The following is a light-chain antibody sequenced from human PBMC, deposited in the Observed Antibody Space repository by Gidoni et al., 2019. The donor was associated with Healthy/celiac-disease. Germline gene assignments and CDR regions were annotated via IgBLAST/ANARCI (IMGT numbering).Light chain of an antibody. J-gene: IGKJ1*01. CDR1: QGISNY. V-gene: IGKV1-27*01. Sequence: DIQMTQSPSSLSASVGDRVTITCRASQGISNYFAWYQQKPGKVPKLLIYAASTLQSGVPSRFSGSGSGTDFTLTISSLQPEDVATYYCQKYNSAPWTFXQXTKVEIK. CDR3: QKYNSAPWT. CDR2: AAS.